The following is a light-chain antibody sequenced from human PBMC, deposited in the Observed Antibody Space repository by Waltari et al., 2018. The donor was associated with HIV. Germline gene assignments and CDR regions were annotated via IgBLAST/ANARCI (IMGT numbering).Light chain of an antibody. CDR3: NSRDRSGNHVV. V-gene: IGLV3-19*01. CDR1: SLRSYY. J-gene: IGLJ2*01. CDR2: RKN. Sequence: SSELTQDPAVSVALGQTVRITFQGDSLRSYYASWYQQKPRQAPVLFIYRKNNRPSGITDRCSGSSSGNTASLTITGAQAEDEADYYCNSRDRSGNHVVFGGGTKLTVL.